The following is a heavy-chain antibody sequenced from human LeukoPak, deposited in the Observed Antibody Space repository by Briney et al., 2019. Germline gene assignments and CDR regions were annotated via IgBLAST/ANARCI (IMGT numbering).Heavy chain of an antibody. CDR3: ARVSGSYFPVLLWEDY. Sequence: GGSLRLSCAASGFTFSSYAMSWVRQAPGKGLEWVAVISYDGSNKYYADSVKGRFTISRDNSKNTLYLQMNSLRAEDTAVYYCARVSGSYFPVLLWEDYWGQGTLVTVSS. CDR1: GFTFSSYA. D-gene: IGHD1-26*01. J-gene: IGHJ4*02. CDR2: ISYDGSNK. V-gene: IGHV3-30-3*01.